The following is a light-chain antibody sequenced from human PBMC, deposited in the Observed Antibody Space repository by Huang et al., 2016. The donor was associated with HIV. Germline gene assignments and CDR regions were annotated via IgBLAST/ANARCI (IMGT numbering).Light chain of an antibody. CDR1: LRVGTNY. Sequence: DIVLTQSPGTLSLSPGETATLSCRASLRVGTNYLAWYQQRPGQTPRLLIYGTSTRASSIPNRFSGTGSGTDFTLTSSGLQPDDFAIYYCQHYSTSAAAFGRGTKVDMK. CDR3: QHYSTSAAA. V-gene: IGKV3-20*01. CDR2: GTS. J-gene: IGKJ1*01.